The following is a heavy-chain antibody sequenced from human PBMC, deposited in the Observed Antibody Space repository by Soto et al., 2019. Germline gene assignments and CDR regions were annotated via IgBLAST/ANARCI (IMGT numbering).Heavy chain of an antibody. D-gene: IGHD3-3*01. Sequence: GGSLRLSCAASGFTFSSYGMHWVRQAPGKGLEWVAVISYDGSNKYYADSVKGRFTISRDNSKNTLYLQMNSLRAEDTAVYYCAKLYGVRSFGVVTFDYWGQGTLVTVSS. CDR3: AKLYGVRSFGVVTFDY. J-gene: IGHJ4*02. CDR2: ISYDGSNK. CDR1: GFTFSSYG. V-gene: IGHV3-30*18.